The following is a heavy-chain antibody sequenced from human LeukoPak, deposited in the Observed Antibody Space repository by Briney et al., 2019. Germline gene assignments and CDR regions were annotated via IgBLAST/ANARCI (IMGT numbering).Heavy chain of an antibody. J-gene: IGHJ4*02. CDR1: GFTFSSYW. CDR2: IKQDGSEK. CDR3: ARDLPIDTAMVESNGFDY. V-gene: IGHV3-7*01. D-gene: IGHD5-18*01. Sequence: GGSLRLSCAASGFTFSSYWMSWVREAPGKGVEWVANIKQDGSEKYYVDSVKGRFTIPRDNAKNSLYLQMNSLRAEDTAVYYCARDLPIDTAMVESNGFDYWGQGTLVTVSS.